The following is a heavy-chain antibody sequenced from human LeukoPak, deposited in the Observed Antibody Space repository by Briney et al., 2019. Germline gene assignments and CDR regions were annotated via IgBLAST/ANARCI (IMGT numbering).Heavy chain of an antibody. CDR3: ARDSVGVSGRSSSWYNPYYYYGMDV. D-gene: IGHD6-13*01. V-gene: IGHV3-23*01. J-gene: IGHJ6*02. CDR2: ISASGYST. CDR1: GFTFNNYA. Sequence: QAGGSLRLSCAASGFTFNNYAMHWVRQAPGKGLEWVSAISASGYSTYYADSVKGRFTISRDNSKNTLYLQMNSLRAEDTAVYYCARDSVGVSGRSSSWYNPYYYYGMDVWGQGTTVTVSS.